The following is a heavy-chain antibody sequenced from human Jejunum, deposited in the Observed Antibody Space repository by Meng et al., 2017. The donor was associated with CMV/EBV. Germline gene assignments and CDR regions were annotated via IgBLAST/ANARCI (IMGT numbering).Heavy chain of an antibody. CDR2: INRDGTIT. D-gene: IGHD3-3*01. J-gene: IGHJ4*02. V-gene: IGHV3-74*01. Sequence: FPLISYWMRWVRQAPGKGLVWVSRINRDGTITTYADSVKGRFTISKDNAKNTVYLQMNSLRAEDTAVYYCARVSYDFWSDYYIDYWGQGTLVTVSS. CDR1: FPLISYW. CDR3: ARVSYDFWSDYYIDY.